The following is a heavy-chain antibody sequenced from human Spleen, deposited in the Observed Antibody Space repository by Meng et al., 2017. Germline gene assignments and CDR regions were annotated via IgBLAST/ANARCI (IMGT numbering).Heavy chain of an antibody. CDR2: INPNSGKP. D-gene: IGHD6-19*01. Sequence: ASVKVSCKASGGTFSSYPISWVRQAPGQGLEWMGRINPNSGKPMYAQGFTGRFVFSLDTSVSTAYLQISSLEAEDTAVYYCAKEGQWRGKGFDYWGQGTLVTVSS. CDR3: AKEGQWRGKGFDY. V-gene: IGHV7-4-1*02. CDR1: GGTFSSYP. J-gene: IGHJ4*02.